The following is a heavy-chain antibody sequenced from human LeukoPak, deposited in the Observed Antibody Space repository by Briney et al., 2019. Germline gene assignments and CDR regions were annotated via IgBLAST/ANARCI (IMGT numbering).Heavy chain of an antibody. CDR1: GFTFSSYA. CDR3: ARGLPFGF. J-gene: IGHJ4*02. CDR2: ISYNGSLR. Sequence: GGSLRLSCAASGFTFSSYAMHWVRQAPGRGLEWLSLISYNGSLRYYGDSVKGRFSVSRDNVNSTVYLQMNSLRSEDTAIYYCARGLPFGFWGQGTLVTVSP. V-gene: IGHV3-30*03.